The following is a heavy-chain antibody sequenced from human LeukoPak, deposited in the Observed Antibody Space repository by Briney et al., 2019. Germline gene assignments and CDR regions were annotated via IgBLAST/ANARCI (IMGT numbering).Heavy chain of an antibody. CDR3: ARDLSSYYDSSGYYYY. D-gene: IGHD3-22*01. CDR2: ISAYNGNT. Sequence: GASVKVSCKASGYTFTSYGISWVRQAPGQGLEWMGWISAYNGNTNYAQKLQGRVTMTTDTSTSTAYMELRSPRSDDTAVYYCARDLSSYYDSSGYYYYWGQGTLVTVSS. J-gene: IGHJ4*02. CDR1: GYTFTSYG. V-gene: IGHV1-18*01.